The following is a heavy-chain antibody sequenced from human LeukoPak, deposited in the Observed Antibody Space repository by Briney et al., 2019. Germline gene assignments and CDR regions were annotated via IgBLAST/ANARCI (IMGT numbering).Heavy chain of an antibody. V-gene: IGHV3-23*01. J-gene: IGHJ4*02. CDR2: ISGSGDNT. Sequence: HAGVSLRLSCAASGFTFSNYAMSWVRQAPGKGLEWVSAISGSGDNTNYADSVKGRLTISRDNSKNTLYLQMSSLRAEDTAVYYCAKPRWVTTNNYDYWGLGTLVTVYS. D-gene: IGHD4-17*01. CDR3: AKPRWVTTNNYDY. CDR1: GFTFSNYA.